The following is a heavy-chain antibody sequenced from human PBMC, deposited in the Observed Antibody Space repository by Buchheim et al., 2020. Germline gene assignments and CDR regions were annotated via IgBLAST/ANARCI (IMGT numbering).Heavy chain of an antibody. Sequence: EVQLVDSGGGLVQPGGSLRLSCAASGFTFSSYWMHWVRQAPGKGPVWVSRINTDGTDTSYADSVKGRFTISREKAGNTQYMQMNSLEAEDTAVYFCARGGTSGSLDYWGQGTL. CDR2: INTDGTDT. CDR1: GFTFSSYW. D-gene: IGHD3-10*01. CDR3: ARGGTSGSLDY. V-gene: IGHV3-74*01. J-gene: IGHJ4*02.